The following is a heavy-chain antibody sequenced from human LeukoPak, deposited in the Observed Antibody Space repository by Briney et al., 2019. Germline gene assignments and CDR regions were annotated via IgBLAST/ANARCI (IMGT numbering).Heavy chain of an antibody. CDR1: GGTFSSYA. CDR2: IIPIFGTA. CDR3: ARDLRVSRHITMIVVGY. Sequence: ASVKVSCKASGGTFSSYAISWVRQAPGQGLEWMGRIIPIFGTANYAQKFQGRVTITTDESTSRAYMELSSLRSEDTAVYYCARDLRVSRHITMIVVGYWGQGTLVTVSS. V-gene: IGHV1-69*05. J-gene: IGHJ4*02. D-gene: IGHD3-22*01.